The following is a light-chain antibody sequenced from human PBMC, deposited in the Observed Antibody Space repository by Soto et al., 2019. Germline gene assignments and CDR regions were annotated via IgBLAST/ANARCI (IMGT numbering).Light chain of an antibody. CDR1: QSVATY. Sequence: EIVMTQSPDTLSVSPGDRATLSCRASQSVATYYLGWFQQKPGQAPRLLIYGASTRATGIPARFSGSGSGTEFTLTISSLQSEDFAVYYCQQYNNWPRTFGQGTKVDVK. CDR2: GAS. J-gene: IGKJ1*01. CDR3: QQYNNWPRT. V-gene: IGKV3-15*01.